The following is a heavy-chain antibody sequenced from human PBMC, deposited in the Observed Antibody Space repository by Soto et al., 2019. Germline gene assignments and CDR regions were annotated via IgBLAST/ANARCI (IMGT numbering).Heavy chain of an antibody. D-gene: IGHD1-26*01. CDR2: ISTYNGNT. CDR1: GYTFSTYE. CDR3: ARDRGGAANFDY. Sequence: QVQLVQSGAEVKKPGASVKVSCKASGYTFSTYEISWVRQAPGQGLEWMGWISTYNGNTNYAQKFQCRVTMTTDTPTSTAYMELRSLRSDDTAVYYCARDRGGAANFDYWGQGTLVTVSS. J-gene: IGHJ4*02. V-gene: IGHV1-18*01.